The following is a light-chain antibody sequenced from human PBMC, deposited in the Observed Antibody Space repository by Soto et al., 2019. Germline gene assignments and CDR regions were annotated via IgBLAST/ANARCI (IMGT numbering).Light chain of an antibody. Sequence: EIVLTQSPATLSLSPGERATLSCRASHSVDIYVDWYQQKPGQAPRLLIYDASKRATGIAARFSGSGSGTDFTLTISSLESEDFAVYYCQPRHNLITFGQGTRLE. CDR2: DAS. CDR1: HSVDIY. CDR3: QPRHNLIT. V-gene: IGKV3-11*01. J-gene: IGKJ5*01.